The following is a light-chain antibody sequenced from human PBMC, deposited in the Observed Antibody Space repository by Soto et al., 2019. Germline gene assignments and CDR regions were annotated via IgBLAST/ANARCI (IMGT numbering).Light chain of an antibody. V-gene: IGLV1-40*01. CDR2: GDN. Sequence: QSVLTQPPSVSGAPGQRGSLSCTGSSSNIGAPYDVHWYQHLPGTAPKLLIYGDNNRPSGVPDRFSGSKSGNTASLTISGLKVEDEADYYCCSSGGSPTYVFGTGTKLTVL. J-gene: IGLJ1*01. CDR1: SSNIGAPYD. CDR3: CSSGGSPTYV.